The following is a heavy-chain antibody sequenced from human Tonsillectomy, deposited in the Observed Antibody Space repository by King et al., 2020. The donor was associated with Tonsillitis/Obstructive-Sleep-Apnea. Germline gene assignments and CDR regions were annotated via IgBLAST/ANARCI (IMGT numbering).Heavy chain of an antibody. CDR2: INPRGGST. J-gene: IGHJ3*02. Sequence: VQLVESGAEVKKPGASVTVSCKAFRYSFTTYYMNWVRQAPGQGLEWMGIINPRGGSTSYAQKFQGRVTMTRDTSTSTVYMELSSLRSEDTAVYYCARERSGYGNDAFDIWGQGTMVTVSS. D-gene: IGHD3-22*01. V-gene: IGHV1-46*01. CDR3: ARERSGYGNDAFDI. CDR1: RYSFTTYY.